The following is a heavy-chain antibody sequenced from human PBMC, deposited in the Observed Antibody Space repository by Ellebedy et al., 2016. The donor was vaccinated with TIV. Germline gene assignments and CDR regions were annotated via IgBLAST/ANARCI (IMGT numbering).Heavy chain of an antibody. CDR1: GFTFSSYA. CDR2: ISYDGSNK. Sequence: GESLKISXAASGFTFSSYAMHWVRQAPGKGLEWVAVISYDGSNKYYADSVKGRFTISRDNSKNTLYLQMNSLRAEDTAVYYCAKDREVTAPTIYYYYYGMDVWGQGTTVTVSS. CDR3: AKDREVTAPTIYYYYYGMDV. V-gene: IGHV3-30-3*01. D-gene: IGHD2-21*02. J-gene: IGHJ6*02.